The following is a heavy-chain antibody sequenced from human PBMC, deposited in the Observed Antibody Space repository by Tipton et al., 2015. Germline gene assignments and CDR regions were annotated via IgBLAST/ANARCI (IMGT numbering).Heavy chain of an antibody. J-gene: IGHJ4*02. D-gene: IGHD5-12*01. CDR3: ASTAGVVATLGY. CDR1: GFTFYTPA. V-gene: IGHV3-23*01. Sequence: SLRLSCAASGFTFYTPALSWVRQAPGKGLEWVSAISGRGASTFYADSVKGRFTISRDNSQNTLFLQMNSLRAEDTAVYYCASTAGVVATLGYWGQGTLVTVSS. CDR2: ISGRGAST.